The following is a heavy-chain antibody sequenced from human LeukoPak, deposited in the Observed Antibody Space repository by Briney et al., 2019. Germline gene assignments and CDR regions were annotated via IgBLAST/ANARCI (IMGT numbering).Heavy chain of an antibody. J-gene: IGHJ4*02. D-gene: IGHD5-12*01. CDR1: GFTFSSYA. V-gene: IGHV3-23*01. CDR3: ARDKVAWLDY. CDR2: ISGSGSRT. Sequence: GGSLRLSCAASGFTFSSYAMSWVRQAPGKGLEWVSLISGSGSRTYYADSVKGRFTISRDNAKNSLYLQMNSLRDEDTAVYYCARDKVAWLDYWGQGTLVTVSS.